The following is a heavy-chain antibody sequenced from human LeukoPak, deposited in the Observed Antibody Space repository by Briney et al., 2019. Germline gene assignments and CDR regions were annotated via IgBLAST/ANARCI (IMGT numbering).Heavy chain of an antibody. V-gene: IGHV3-23*01. D-gene: IGHD3-3*01. J-gene: IGHJ4*02. CDR2: ISGSGGST. CDR1: GFTFSSYA. Sequence: PGGSLRLSCAASGFTFSSYAMSWVRQAPGKGLEWDSAISGSGGSTYYADSVKGRFTISRDNSKNTLYLQMNSLRAEDTAVYYCAKSSAYDFWSGLPDYWGQGTLVTVSS. CDR3: AKSSAYDFWSGLPDY.